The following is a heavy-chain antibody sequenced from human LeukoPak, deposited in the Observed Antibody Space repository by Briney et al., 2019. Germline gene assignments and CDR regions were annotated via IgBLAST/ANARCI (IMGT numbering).Heavy chain of an antibody. Sequence: GASVKVSCKASGYTFTSYYMHWVRQAPGQGLEWMGIINPSGGSTSYAQKFQGRVTMTRDTSTSTVYMELSSLRSEDTAVYYCARDQVGATLYYYYYGMDVWGQGTTVTVSS. CDR2: INPSGGST. CDR1: GYTFTSYY. V-gene: IGHV1-46*01. J-gene: IGHJ6*02. D-gene: IGHD1-26*01. CDR3: ARDQVGATLYYYYYGMDV.